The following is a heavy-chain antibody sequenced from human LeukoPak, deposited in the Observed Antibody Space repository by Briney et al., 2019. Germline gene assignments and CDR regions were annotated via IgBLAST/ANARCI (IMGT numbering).Heavy chain of an antibody. CDR1: GFTFSSYN. CDR3: AKDHIVGGY. Sequence: GGSLRLSCAASGFTFSSYNMNWVRQAPGKGLEWVSYITSGGSTIYYADSVKGRFTISRDNSKNTLYLQMNSLRAEDTAVYYCAKDHIVGGYWGQGTLVTVSS. CDR2: ITSGGSTI. D-gene: IGHD2-21*01. V-gene: IGHV3-48*01. J-gene: IGHJ4*02.